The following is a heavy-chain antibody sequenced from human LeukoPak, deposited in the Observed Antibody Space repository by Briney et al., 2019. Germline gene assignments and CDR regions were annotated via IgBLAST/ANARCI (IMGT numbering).Heavy chain of an antibody. J-gene: IGHJ4*02. CDR3: ARDRHRITMVRGVTPDY. Sequence: GRSLRLSCAASGFTFSSYAMHWVRQAPGKGLEWVAVISYDGSNKYYADSVKGRFTISRVNSKNTLYLQMNSLRAEDTAVYYCARDRHRITMVRGVTPDYWGQGTLVTVSS. CDR2: ISYDGSNK. D-gene: IGHD3-10*01. CDR1: GFTFSSYA. V-gene: IGHV3-30-3*01.